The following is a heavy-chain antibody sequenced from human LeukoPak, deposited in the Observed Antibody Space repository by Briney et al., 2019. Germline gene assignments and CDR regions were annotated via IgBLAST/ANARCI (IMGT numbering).Heavy chain of an antibody. Sequence: PGGSLRLSCAASGFTFSSYGMHWVRQAPGKGLEWVAVISYDGSNKYYADSVKGRFTISRDNSKNTLYLPMNSLRAEDTAVYYCAKGGVLWLGELLPHYYFDYWGQGTLVTVSS. J-gene: IGHJ4*02. D-gene: IGHD3-10*01. CDR3: AKGGVLWLGELLPHYYFDY. V-gene: IGHV3-30*18. CDR2: ISYDGSNK. CDR1: GFTFSSYG.